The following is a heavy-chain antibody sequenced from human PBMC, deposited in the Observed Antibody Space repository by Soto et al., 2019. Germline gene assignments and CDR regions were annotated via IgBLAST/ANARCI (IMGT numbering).Heavy chain of an antibody. V-gene: IGHV4-39*01. CDR1: GGSISSSSYY. CDR2: IYYSGST. D-gene: IGHD2-2*01. CDR3: ASGFVVVPAAPDY. J-gene: IGHJ4*02. Sequence: SETLSLTCTVSGGSISSSSYYWGWIRQPPGKGLEWIGSIYYSGSTYYNPSLRSRVTISVDTSKNQFSLKLSSVTAADTAVYYCASGFVVVPAAPDYWGQGTLVTVSS.